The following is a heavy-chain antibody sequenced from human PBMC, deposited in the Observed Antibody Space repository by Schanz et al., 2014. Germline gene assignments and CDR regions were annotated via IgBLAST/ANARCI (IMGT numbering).Heavy chain of an antibody. V-gene: IGHV3-53*01. Sequence: EVQLVESGGGLIQPGGSLRLSCAVSGFTVNTNYMSWVRQAPGKGLEWISSMYINSGSTQYADSVKGRFTVSRDNSKNTVYLHMNSLRDEDTAVYYCAKDMNREATAPQSWGQGTLVTVSS. D-gene: IGHD5-12*01. J-gene: IGHJ5*02. CDR2: MYINSGST. CDR1: GFTVNTNY. CDR3: AKDMNREATAPQS.